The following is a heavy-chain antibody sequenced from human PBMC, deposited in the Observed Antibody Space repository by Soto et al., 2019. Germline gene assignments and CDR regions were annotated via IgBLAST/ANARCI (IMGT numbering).Heavy chain of an antibody. V-gene: IGHV1-46*01. CDR3: ARDLGWELPPIYYYYGMDV. Sequence: QVQLVQSGAEVKKPGASVKVSCKASGYTFTSHYMHWVRQAPGQGLEWMGIINPSGGSTRYAQKFQGRVPMNRDTSTSTVCMELSSLRSEDTAVYYCARDLGWELPPIYYYYGMDVWGQGTTVTVSS. D-gene: IGHD1-26*01. CDR2: INPSGGST. J-gene: IGHJ6*02. CDR1: GYTFTSHY.